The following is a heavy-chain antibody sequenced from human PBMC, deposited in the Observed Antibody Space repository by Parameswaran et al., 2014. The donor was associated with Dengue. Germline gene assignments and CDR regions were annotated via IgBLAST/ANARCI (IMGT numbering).Heavy chain of an antibody. J-gene: IGHJ6*02. CDR3: ARLLGSGSRYFNDHYYYGMDV. CDR1: ISNA. V-gene: IGHV1-69*04. Sequence: ISNARLVRQAPGQGLEWMGRIIPILGIVDYPQNFQGRVTITADKSTGTAYMDLSSLRSGDTAVYYCARLLGSGSRYFNDHYYYGMDVWGLGTTVTVSS. D-gene: IGHD3-3*01. CDR2: IIPILGIV.